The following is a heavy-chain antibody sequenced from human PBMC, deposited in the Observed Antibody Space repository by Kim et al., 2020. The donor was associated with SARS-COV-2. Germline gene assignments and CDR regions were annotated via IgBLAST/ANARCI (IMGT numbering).Heavy chain of an antibody. Sequence: GGSLRLSCAASGFTFSSYWMSWVRQAPGKGLEWVANIKQDGSEKYYVDSVKGRFTISRDNAKNSLYLQMNSLRAEDTAVYYCAGTAYSSSWYGVSGAFDIWGQGTMVTVSS. V-gene: IGHV3-7*03. CDR1: GFTFSSYW. CDR2: IKQDGSEK. D-gene: IGHD6-13*01. J-gene: IGHJ3*02. CDR3: AGTAYSSSWYGVSGAFDI.